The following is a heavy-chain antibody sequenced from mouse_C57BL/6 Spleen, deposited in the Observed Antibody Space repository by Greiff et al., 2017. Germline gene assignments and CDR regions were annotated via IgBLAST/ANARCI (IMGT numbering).Heavy chain of an antibody. CDR3: ARGRYDGYSAWFAY. D-gene: IGHD2-3*01. J-gene: IGHJ3*01. CDR1: GYSITSGYY. CDR2: ISYDGSN. V-gene: IGHV3-6*01. Sequence: ESGPGLVKPSQSLSLTCSVTGYSITSGYYWNWIRQFPGNKLEWMGYISYDGSNNYNPSLKNRISITRDTSKNQFFLKLNSVTTEDTATYYCARGRYDGYSAWFAYWGQGTLVTVSA.